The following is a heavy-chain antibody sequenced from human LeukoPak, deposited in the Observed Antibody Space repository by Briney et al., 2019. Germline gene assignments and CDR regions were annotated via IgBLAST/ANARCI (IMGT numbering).Heavy chain of an antibody. D-gene: IGHD3-9*01. Sequence: GGSLRLSCAASGFTFSSYWMHWVRQAPGKGLVWDSRINSDGSSTSYADSVKGRFTISRDNAKNTLYLQMNSLRAEDTAVYYCARGGILAGYYRYYYYGMDVWGQGTTVTVSS. J-gene: IGHJ6*02. CDR2: INSDGSST. CDR3: ARGGILAGYYRYYYYGMDV. CDR1: GFTFSSYW. V-gene: IGHV3-74*01.